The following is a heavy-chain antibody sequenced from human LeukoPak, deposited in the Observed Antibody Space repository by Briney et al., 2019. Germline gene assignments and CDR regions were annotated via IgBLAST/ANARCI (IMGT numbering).Heavy chain of an antibody. CDR3: AKPSQRVARTTVLKSHFDY. J-gene: IGHJ4*02. D-gene: IGHD4-17*01. Sequence: PGGSLRLSCAASGFTFSNHAMSWVRQAPGKGLEWVSGISGSGGSTYYTDSMKGRFTISRDNSKNTLYLQVNSLRVEDTAIYYCAKPSQRVARTTVLKSHFDYWGQGALVTVSS. V-gene: IGHV3-23*01. CDR1: GFTFSNHA. CDR2: ISGSGGST.